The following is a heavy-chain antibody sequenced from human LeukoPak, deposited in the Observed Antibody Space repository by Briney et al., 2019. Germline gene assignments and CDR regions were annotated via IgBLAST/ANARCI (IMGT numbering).Heavy chain of an antibody. V-gene: IGHV1-18*04. J-gene: IGHJ1*01. D-gene: IGHD3-3*01. CDR1: GYTFSSYA. CDR3: AKDRRLRFLEWSSIGYFQH. CDR2: ISPYNGNT. Sequence: ASVNVFCRASGYTFSSYAISCVPQAPGQGLEWMGGISPYNGNTKYAQKFQGRVTMTTDTSTSTAYMELRSLRSDDTAVYYCAKDRRLRFLEWSSIGYFQHWGQGTLVAVSS.